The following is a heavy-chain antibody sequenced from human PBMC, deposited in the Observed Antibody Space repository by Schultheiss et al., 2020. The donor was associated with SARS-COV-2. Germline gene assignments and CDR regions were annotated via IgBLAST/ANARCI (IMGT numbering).Heavy chain of an antibody. V-gene: IGHV1-24*01. Sequence: ASVKVSCKVFGKVLAELSMHWVRQAPGKGLEWMGGFDPETGDTIYAQKFQGRVTMTEDTSIDRAFLELSSLRSDDTAVYYCARDALAYCGGDCYSGGNWFDPWGQGTLVTVSS. J-gene: IGHJ5*02. D-gene: IGHD2-21*02. CDR2: FDPETGDT. CDR3: ARDALAYCGGDCYSGGNWFDP. CDR1: GKVLAELS.